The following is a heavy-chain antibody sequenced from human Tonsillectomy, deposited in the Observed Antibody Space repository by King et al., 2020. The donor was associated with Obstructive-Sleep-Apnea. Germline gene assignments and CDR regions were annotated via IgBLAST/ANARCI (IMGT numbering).Heavy chain of an antibody. Sequence: QLQESGPGLVKPSQTLSLTCTVSGGSISSRSYYWSWIRQPPGEGLEWIGFIYYTGSTYYNPSVKSRVSISVDTSKNQFSLRLGSVTAAATAVYYCARVGIVGPTRFDYYGLDVWGQGTTVTVSS. CDR3: ARVGIVGPTRFDYYGLDV. V-gene: IGHV4-30-4*01. J-gene: IGHJ6*02. CDR2: IYYTGST. CDR1: GGSISSRSYY. D-gene: IGHD1-26*01.